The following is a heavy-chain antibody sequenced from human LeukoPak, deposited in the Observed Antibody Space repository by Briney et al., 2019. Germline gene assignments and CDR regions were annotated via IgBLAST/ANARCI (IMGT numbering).Heavy chain of an antibody. V-gene: IGHV3-23*01. J-gene: IGHJ4*02. CDR3: AKWVVATIYPLSYFDY. CDR2: ISGSGGST. CDR1: GFTFSSYA. D-gene: IGHD5-12*01. Sequence: GGSLRLSCAASGFTFSSYAMSRVRQAPGKGLEWVSAISGSGGSTYYADSVKGRFTISRDNSKNTLYLQMNSLRAEDTAVYYCAKWVVATIYPLSYFDYWGQGTLVTVSS.